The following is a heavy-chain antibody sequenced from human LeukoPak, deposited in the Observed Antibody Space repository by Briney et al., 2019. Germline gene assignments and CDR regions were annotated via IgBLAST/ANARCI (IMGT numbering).Heavy chain of an antibody. CDR1: GGSFSGYY. CDR3: ARGRNDYDFWSGYYRGTTYYYYGMDV. D-gene: IGHD3-3*01. Sequence: SETLSLTCAVYGGSFSGYYWSWIRQPPGKGLEWIGEINHSGSTNCNPSLKSRVTISVDTSKNQFSLKLSSVTAADTAVYYCARGRNDYDFWSGYYRGTTYYYYGMDVWGQGTTVTVSS. V-gene: IGHV4-34*01. CDR2: INHSGST. J-gene: IGHJ6*02.